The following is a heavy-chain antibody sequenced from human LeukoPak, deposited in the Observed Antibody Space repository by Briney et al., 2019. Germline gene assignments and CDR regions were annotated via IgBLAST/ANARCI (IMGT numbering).Heavy chain of an antibody. CDR2: IDPSGTT. Sequence: SETLSLTFAIYGGSFSGNYWSWIRQPPGKGLEWIGEIDPSGTTNYNPSLKSRVTISGDTSKNQFSLNLTSVTAADTAVYYCAGDTDDYSYMDVWGKGTTVTVSS. CDR1: GGSFSGNY. D-gene: IGHD3-10*01. CDR3: AGDTDDYSYMDV. V-gene: IGHV4-34*01. J-gene: IGHJ6*03.